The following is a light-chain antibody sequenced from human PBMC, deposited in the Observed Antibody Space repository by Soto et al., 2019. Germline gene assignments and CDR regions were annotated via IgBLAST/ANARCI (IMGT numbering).Light chain of an antibody. CDR2: AAS. Sequence: DIQLTQSPSFLSASVGDRVTITCRASQGISSYLGWYQQKPGKAPKLLIYAASTLQSGVPSRFSGSGSGTDFTFTISSLQTEDFATYYCQQFNSFPLTFGGGTKVDIK. J-gene: IGKJ4*02. V-gene: IGKV1-9*01. CDR3: QQFNSFPLT. CDR1: QGISSY.